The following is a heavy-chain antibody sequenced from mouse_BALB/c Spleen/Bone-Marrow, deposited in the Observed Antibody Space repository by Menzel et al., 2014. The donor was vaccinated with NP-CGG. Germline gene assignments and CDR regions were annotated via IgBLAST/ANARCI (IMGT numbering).Heavy chain of an antibody. CDR2: IYPGDGST. CDR1: GYTFTSYD. Sequence: VKLQESGPELVKPGALVRISCKASGYTFTSYDIYWVKQMPGQGLDRIGWIYPGDGSTKYNERFKGKATLTADKSSSTAYMQLSSLTSENSAVYFCARGRRTYYFDYWGQGTTLTVSS. V-gene: IGHV1S56*01. J-gene: IGHJ2*01. CDR3: ARGRRTYYFDY.